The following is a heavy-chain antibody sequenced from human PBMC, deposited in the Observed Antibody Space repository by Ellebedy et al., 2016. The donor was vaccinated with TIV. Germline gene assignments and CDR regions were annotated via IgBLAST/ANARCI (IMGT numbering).Heavy chain of an antibody. CDR3: ARTPANYGDYPPSYYFDY. Sequence: GESLKISXAASGFTFSSYWMSWVRQAPGKGLEWVANIKQDGSEKYYVDSVKGRFTISRDNAKNSLYLQMNSLRAEDTAVYYCARTPANYGDYPPSYYFDYWGQGTLVTVSS. V-gene: IGHV3-7*04. CDR2: IKQDGSEK. CDR1: GFTFSSYW. J-gene: IGHJ4*02. D-gene: IGHD4-17*01.